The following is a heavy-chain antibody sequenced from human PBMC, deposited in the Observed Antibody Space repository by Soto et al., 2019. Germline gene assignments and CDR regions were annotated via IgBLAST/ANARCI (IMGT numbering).Heavy chain of an antibody. Sequence: LRLSCAASGFTFSSYAMHWVRQAPGKGLEWVAVISYDGSNKYYADSVKGRFTISRDNSKNTLYLQMNSLRAEDTAVYYCARDLAVAGAIYYYYYGMDVWGQGTTVTVSS. D-gene: IGHD6-19*01. CDR3: ARDLAVAGAIYYYYYGMDV. V-gene: IGHV3-30-3*01. CDR2: ISYDGSNK. J-gene: IGHJ6*02. CDR1: GFTFSSYA.